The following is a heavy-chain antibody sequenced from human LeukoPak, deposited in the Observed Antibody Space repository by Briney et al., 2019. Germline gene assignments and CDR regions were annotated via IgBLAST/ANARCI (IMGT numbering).Heavy chain of an antibody. D-gene: IGHD3-16*01. J-gene: IGHJ4*02. CDR2: IYTSGST. CDR3: ARALGGYFDY. V-gene: IGHV4-61*02. CDR1: GGSISSGSYY. Sequence: SETLSPTCTVSGGSISSGSYYWSWIRQPAGKGLEWIGRIYTSGSTNYNPSLKSRVTISVDTSKNQFSLKLSSVTAADTAVYYCARALGGYFDYWGQGTLVTVSS.